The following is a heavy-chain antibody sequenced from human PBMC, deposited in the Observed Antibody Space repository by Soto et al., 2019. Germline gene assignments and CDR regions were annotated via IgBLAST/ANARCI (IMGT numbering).Heavy chain of an antibody. CDR2: IYYSGRT. CDR3: ATSSGYYDILAGYPPVYYGKDG. Sequence: XGALSLPSHVSGGSISSSHFYWGWIRKPPGKGLEWIGSIYYSGRTYYNPSLKSRVTISVDTSKSQFSLQLSSVTAADTAVYYCATSSGYYDILAGYPPVYYGKDGWGRVSKVTV. J-gene: IGHJ6*02. CDR1: GGSISSSHFY. D-gene: IGHD3-9*01. V-gene: IGHV4-39*01.